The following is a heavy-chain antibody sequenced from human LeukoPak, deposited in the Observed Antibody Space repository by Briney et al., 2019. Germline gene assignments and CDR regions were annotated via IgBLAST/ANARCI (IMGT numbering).Heavy chain of an antibody. Sequence: PGGSLRLSCVASGFTLSSYWMSWVRQAPGKGLEWVANIKQDGSEKYYVDSVKGRFTISRDNAKNSLYLQMNSLRAEDTAVYYCARGPGRTLYYYYYGMDVWGQGTTVTVSS. J-gene: IGHJ6*02. CDR3: ARGPGRTLYYYYYGMDV. CDR2: IKQDGSEK. V-gene: IGHV3-7*04. CDR1: GFTLSSYW. D-gene: IGHD7-27*01.